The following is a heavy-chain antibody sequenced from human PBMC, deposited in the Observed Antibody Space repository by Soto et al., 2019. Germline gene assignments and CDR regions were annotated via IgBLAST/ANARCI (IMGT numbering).Heavy chain of an antibody. CDR2: MYNSGTT. Sequence: QVQLQESGPGLVEPSQTLSLTCTVSGGSITNNNYYWSWIRQPPGKSLEWIGHMYNSGTTYSNPSLKGRVTISGDTSKNQFSLNLSSVTAADTAVYYCARGPTSDKVDYWGQGTLVTVSS. CDR3: ARGPTSDKVDY. V-gene: IGHV4-30-4*01. CDR1: GGSITNNNYY. J-gene: IGHJ4*02.